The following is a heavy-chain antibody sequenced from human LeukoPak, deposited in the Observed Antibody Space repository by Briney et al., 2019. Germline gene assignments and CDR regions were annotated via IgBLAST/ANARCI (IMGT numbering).Heavy chain of an antibody. V-gene: IGHV3-30*18. CDR2: ISYNGNTK. D-gene: IGHD1-14*01. J-gene: IGHJ3*02. CDR1: GFTFSSYG. CDR3: AKELLTSPTAEDAFDI. Sequence: GGSLRLSCAASGFTFSSYGIHWVRPAPGKGLEWGAVISYNGNTKYYADSVKGRFTISRDNSKNTLYLQMNSLRGEDTAVYYCAKELLTSPTAEDAFDIWGQGTMVTVSS.